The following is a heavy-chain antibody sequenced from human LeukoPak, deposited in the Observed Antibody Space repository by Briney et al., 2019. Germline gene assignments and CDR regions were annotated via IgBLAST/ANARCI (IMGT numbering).Heavy chain of an antibody. CDR1: AFTFSTSW. D-gene: IGHD3-9*01. CDR2: IKQDGSER. CDR3: AKDIFVGIDAFEI. Sequence: GGSLRLSCAASAFTFSTSWLNWVRLAPGPGKGLVGIIKQDGSERYYADSVKGRFTISRDNVKNSLYLQMNSLRVEDTALYYCAKDIFVGIDAFEIWGQGTMVTVPS. J-gene: IGHJ3*02. V-gene: IGHV3-7*05.